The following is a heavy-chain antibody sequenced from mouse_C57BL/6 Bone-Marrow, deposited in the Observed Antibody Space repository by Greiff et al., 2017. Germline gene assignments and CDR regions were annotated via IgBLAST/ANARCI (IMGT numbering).Heavy chain of an antibody. J-gene: IGHJ2*01. Sequence: QVQLQQSGPGLVQPSQSLSITCTVSGFSLTSYGVHWVRQSPGKGLEWLGVLWSGGRTDYNAAFIYRLSISKDNSKSQVFFKMNCLQADYTAIYYCARNGMRGYYVDYWGQGTTLTVSS. CDR1: GFSLTSYG. CDR3: ARNGMRGYYVDY. V-gene: IGHV2-2*01. CDR2: LWSGGRT.